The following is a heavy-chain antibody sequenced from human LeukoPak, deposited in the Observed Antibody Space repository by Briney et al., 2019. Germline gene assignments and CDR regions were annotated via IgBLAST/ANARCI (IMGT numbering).Heavy chain of an antibody. CDR3: ARCGSSWYFDY. CDR1: GFTVSSNY. CDR2: IYSGGST. D-gene: IGHD6-13*01. Sequence: GGSLRLSCAASGFTVSSNYMSWVRQAPGKGLEWVSVIYSGGSTYYADSVKGRFTISRDNPKNTLYLQMNSLRAEDTAVYYCARCGSSWYFDYWGQGTLVTVSS. J-gene: IGHJ4*02. V-gene: IGHV3-66*01.